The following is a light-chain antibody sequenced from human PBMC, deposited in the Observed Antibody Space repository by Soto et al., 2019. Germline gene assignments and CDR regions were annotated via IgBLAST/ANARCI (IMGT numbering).Light chain of an antibody. Sequence: DIQMTQSPSTQSASVGDRVIITCRASQSVSNWLAWYQQKPGKAPKLLIYAASTLRSGVPSRFRGSGSGTDFTFTISSLQPEDFATYYCQQANSFPYTFGQGTKVDIK. CDR2: AAS. CDR3: QQANSFPYT. CDR1: QSVSNW. V-gene: IGKV1-12*01. J-gene: IGKJ2*01.